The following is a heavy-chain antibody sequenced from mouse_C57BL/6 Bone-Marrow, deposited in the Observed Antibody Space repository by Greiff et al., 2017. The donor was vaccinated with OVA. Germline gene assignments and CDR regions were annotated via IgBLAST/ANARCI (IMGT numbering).Heavy chain of an antibody. D-gene: IGHD2-5*01. CDR1: GYTFTDYE. CDR3: TRGYSNYYAMDY. V-gene: IGHV1-15*01. Sequence: QVQLQQSGAELVRPGASVTLSCKASGYTFTDYEMHWVKQTPVHGLEWIGAIDPETGGTAYNQKFKGKAILTADKSSSTAYMERRSLTSEDSAGYYCTRGYSNYYAMDYWGQGTSVTVSS. CDR2: IDPETGGT. J-gene: IGHJ4*01.